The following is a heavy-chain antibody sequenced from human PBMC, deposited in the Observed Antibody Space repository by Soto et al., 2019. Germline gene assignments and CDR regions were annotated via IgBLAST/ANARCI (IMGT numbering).Heavy chain of an antibody. Sequence: PGGSLRLSCAASGFTFSSYGMHWVRQAPGKGLEWVSSISGSGGSAYYADSVKGRFTISRDNSKNTLFLQMSSLRAEDTAVYYCAKAPYSGGWSYYFDYWGQGTLVTVSS. D-gene: IGHD6-19*01. CDR1: GFTFSSYG. J-gene: IGHJ4*02. CDR2: ISGSGGSA. CDR3: AKAPYSGGWSYYFDY. V-gene: IGHV3-23*01.